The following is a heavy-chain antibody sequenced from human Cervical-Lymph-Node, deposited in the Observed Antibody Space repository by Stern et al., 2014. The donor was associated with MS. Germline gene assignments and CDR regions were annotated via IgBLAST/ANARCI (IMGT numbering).Heavy chain of an antibody. V-gene: IGHV1-2*02. Sequence: QVQLVESGAEVKKHGASVKVSCKASGYSFTHLYMHWVRQAPGHGLEWMGWVNPNTGDTHFARNFQGRVTLTRDTSINTAYMEVSRLTSDDTAVYYCAAESADYVSKALDYWGQGTLVTVSS. CDR3: AAESADYVSKALDY. J-gene: IGHJ4*02. CDR2: VNPNTGDT. D-gene: IGHD4-17*01. CDR1: GYSFTHLY.